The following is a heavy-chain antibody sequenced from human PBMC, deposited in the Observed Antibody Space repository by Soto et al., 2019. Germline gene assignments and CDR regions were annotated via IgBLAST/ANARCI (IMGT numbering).Heavy chain of an antibody. J-gene: IGHJ4*02. CDR1: GFTFNSYG. Sequence: QVQLVESGGGVVQPGRSLRLSCAASGFTFNSYGMHWVRQAPGKGLEWVAVISADGNDKYYANSLKGRFTTSRDNSKNEVHMQMLSMKAEETAVYYCAKDSGRGSADYYFDYWGQRTLVTVSS. CDR2: ISADGNDK. V-gene: IGHV3-30*18. D-gene: IGHD3-10*01. CDR3: AKDSGRGSADYYFDY.